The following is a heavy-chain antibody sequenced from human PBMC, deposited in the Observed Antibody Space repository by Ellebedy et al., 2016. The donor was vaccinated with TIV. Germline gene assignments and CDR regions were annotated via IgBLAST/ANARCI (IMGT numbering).Heavy chain of an antibody. CDR1: GYTLTRFY. D-gene: IGHD7-27*01. J-gene: IGHJ4*02. CDR3: ARHELGENAAFDH. CDR2: IDPSDSSM. Sequence: GESLKIPXQASGYTLTRFYIGWVRQVPGKGLEWMGRIDPSDSSMKFRPSFQGHATISLDKSINTAYLQWSSLKASDTAIYYCARHELGENAAFDHWGQGTLATVSS. V-gene: IGHV5-10-1*01.